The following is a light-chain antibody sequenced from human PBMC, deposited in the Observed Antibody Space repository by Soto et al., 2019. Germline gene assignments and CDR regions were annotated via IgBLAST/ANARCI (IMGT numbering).Light chain of an antibody. J-gene: IGLJ1*01. Sequence: QLVLTQPPSVSGAPGQRVTISCTGSSSNIGAGYDVHWYQQLPGTAPKLLIYGNSNRPSGVPDRFSGSKSGTSASLAITGLQAEDEADYYCQYCGSSLSYVFGTGTKVTVL. CDR1: SSNIGAGYD. V-gene: IGLV1-40*01. CDR2: GNS. CDR3: QYCGSSLSYV.